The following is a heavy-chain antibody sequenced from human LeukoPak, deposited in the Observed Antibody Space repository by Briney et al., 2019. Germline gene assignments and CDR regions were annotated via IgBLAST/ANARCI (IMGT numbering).Heavy chain of an antibody. V-gene: IGHV1-24*01. CDR3: ATAQPDCSSTSCYSIGYYYYGMDV. J-gene: IGHJ6*02. D-gene: IGHD2-2*02. Sequence: ASVKVSCKVSGYTLTELSMHWVRQAPGKGLEWMGGFDPEDGETIYAQKFQGRVTMTEDTSTDTAYMELSSLRSEDTAVYYCATAQPDCSSTSCYSIGYYYYGMDVWGQGTTVTVSS. CDR1: GYTLTELS. CDR2: FDPEDGET.